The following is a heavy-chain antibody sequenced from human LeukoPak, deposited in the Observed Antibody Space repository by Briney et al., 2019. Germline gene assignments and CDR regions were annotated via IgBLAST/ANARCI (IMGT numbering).Heavy chain of an antibody. D-gene: IGHD3-16*02. CDR1: GYSFTSYW. J-gene: IGHJ3*02. Sequence: GESLKISCQGSGYSFTSYWIAWVRQMPGKGLEWMGSIYPGDSDTRYSTSFQGQVTISADKSSSTAYLQWGSLKASDTAMYYCARMHESANSVWRSSRYTSAFDILAQGTMVTVSS. V-gene: IGHV5-51*01. CDR2: IYPGDSDT. CDR3: ARMHESANSVWRSSRYTSAFDI.